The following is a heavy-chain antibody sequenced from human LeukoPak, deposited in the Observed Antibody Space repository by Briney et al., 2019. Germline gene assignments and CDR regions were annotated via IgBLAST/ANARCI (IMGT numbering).Heavy chain of an antibody. D-gene: IGHD2-2*01. CDR2: ISAYNGNT. CDR3: ARVLVYCSSTSCYLEDY. V-gene: IGHV1-18*01. J-gene: IGHJ4*02. CDR1: GYTFTSYG. Sequence: GASVKVSCKASGYTFTSYGISWVRQAPGQGLEWMGWISAYNGNTNYAQKLQGRVTMTTDTSTSTAYMELRSLRSDDTAVYYCARVLVYCSSTSCYLEDYWGQGTLVTVSS.